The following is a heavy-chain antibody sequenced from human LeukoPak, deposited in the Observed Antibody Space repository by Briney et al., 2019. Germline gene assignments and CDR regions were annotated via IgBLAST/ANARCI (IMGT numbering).Heavy chain of an antibody. D-gene: IGHD3-10*01. J-gene: IGHJ5*02. CDR1: GGSISSGSYY. Sequence: SETLSLTCTVSGGSISSGSYYCGWIRQPPGKGLEWIGSIYHSGNTYYNPSLKSRVTLSVDTSKNQFSLKLSSVTAADTAVYYCAGSNYDNWFDPWGQGTLVTVSS. V-gene: IGHV4-39*01. CDR2: IYHSGNT. CDR3: AGSNYDNWFDP.